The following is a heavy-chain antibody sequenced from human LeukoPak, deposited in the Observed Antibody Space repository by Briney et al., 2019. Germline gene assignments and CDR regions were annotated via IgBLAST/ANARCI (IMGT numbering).Heavy chain of an antibody. V-gene: IGHV6-1*01. J-gene: IGHJ6*02. CDR1: GDSVSSNIAA. CDR2: AYYRSKWTI. Sequence: SQTLSLTCAISGDSVSSNIAAWNWIRQSPSRGLEWLGRAYYRSKWTIDYATSVRSRITINPDTSKNQFSLQLNSVTPEDTAVYYCTRQTSVSYNYYGLDVWGQGTTVTVSS. D-gene: IGHD5/OR15-5a*01. CDR3: TRQTSVSYNYYGLDV.